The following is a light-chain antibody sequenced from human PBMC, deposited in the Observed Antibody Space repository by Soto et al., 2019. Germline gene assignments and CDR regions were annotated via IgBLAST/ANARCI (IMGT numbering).Light chain of an antibody. V-gene: IGKV3-20*01. CDR2: GAS. CDR1: QTVTSNY. Sequence: EIVLTQSPGTLSLSPGERATLSCRASQTVTSNYLAWYQRKPGQAPRLLIYGASSRATDIPDRFSGSGSGRDYTLTITSLEPEDFAVYFCQQYAGSPSTFGQGTKVEIK. CDR3: QQYAGSPST. J-gene: IGKJ1*01.